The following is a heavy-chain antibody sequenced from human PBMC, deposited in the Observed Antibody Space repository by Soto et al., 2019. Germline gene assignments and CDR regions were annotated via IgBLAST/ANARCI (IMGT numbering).Heavy chain of an antibody. CDR3: ARGHKNKDEYWRAGINWFDP. Sequence: SQTLSLTCAISGDSVSSNSAAWNWIRQSLSRGLEWLGRTYYRSKWYNDYAVSVKSRITINPDTSKNQFSLQLNSVTPEDTAVYYCARGHKNKDEYWRAGINWFDPWGQGTLVTVSS. V-gene: IGHV6-1*01. D-gene: IGHD3-3*01. CDR1: GDSVSSNSAA. CDR2: TYYRSKWYN. J-gene: IGHJ5*02.